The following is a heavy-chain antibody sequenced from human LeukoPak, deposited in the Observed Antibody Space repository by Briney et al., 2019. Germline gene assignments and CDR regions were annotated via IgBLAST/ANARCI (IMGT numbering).Heavy chain of an antibody. Sequence: GGSLRLSCAASGFTFDDYAMHWVRQAPGKGLEWVSGISWNRGDVGYADSVKGRFTISRDNARSFLFLQMSSLRPEDTAMYYCAKARDGYHGSGSYVYDWGQGTLVTVSS. J-gene: IGHJ4*02. CDR2: ISWNRGDV. CDR3: AKARDGYHGSGSYVYD. V-gene: IGHV3-9*01. D-gene: IGHD3-10*01. CDR1: GFTFDDYA.